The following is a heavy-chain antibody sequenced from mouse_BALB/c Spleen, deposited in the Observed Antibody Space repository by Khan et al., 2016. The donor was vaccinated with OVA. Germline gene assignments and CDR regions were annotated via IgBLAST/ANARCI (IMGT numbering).Heavy chain of an antibody. D-gene: IGHD2-14*01. Sequence: QVQLKQSGPGLVQPSQSLSITCTVSGFSLNTYGIHWIRQSPGKGLEWLGVIRSAGSTDYNGAFISRLSITKDNSKSQVFFRMSSLQADDTAIYYCARNSYMYDFTYWGQGTLVIVSA. CDR2: IRSAGST. CDR1: GFSLNTYG. V-gene: IGHV2-2*01. CDR3: ARNSYMYDFTY. J-gene: IGHJ3*01.